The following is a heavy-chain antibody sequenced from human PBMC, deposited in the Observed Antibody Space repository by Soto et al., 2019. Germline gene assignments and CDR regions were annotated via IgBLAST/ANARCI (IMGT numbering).Heavy chain of an antibody. Sequence: QAQLEQSGGEVKKPGSSVKVSCKASRVAFSKFIVTWVRQAPGLGLEWVGGIIPIFGTANYAQKFHGRVTITADESTSTSYMEVNNLRSEDTAVYYCAKVRYSSPIGYYYGMDVCGQGTTVTVSS. CDR1: RVAFSKFI. V-gene: IGHV1-69*01. D-gene: IGHD6-19*01. CDR2: IIPIFGTA. CDR3: AKVRYSSPIGYYYGMDV. J-gene: IGHJ6*02.